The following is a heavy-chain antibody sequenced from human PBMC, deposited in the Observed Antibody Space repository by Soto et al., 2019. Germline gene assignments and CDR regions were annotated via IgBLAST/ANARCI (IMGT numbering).Heavy chain of an antibody. Sequence: SETLSLTCAVYGGSFSGYYWSWIRQPPGKGLEWIGEINHSGSTNYNPSLKSRVTISVDTSKNQFSLKLSSVTAADTAVYYCARGSHSYSGGFDYWGQGTLVTVSS. CDR3: ARGSHSYSGGFDY. CDR2: INHSGST. V-gene: IGHV4-34*01. CDR1: GGSFSGYY. J-gene: IGHJ4*02. D-gene: IGHD2-15*01.